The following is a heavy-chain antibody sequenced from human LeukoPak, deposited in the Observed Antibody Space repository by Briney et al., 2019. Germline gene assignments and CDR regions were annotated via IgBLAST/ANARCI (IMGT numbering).Heavy chain of an antibody. CDR1: GFTFSSYS. CDR3: ARAVYCSSTSCYDYYFDY. J-gene: IGHJ4*02. CDR2: ISSSSSYI. Sequence: GGSLRLSCAASGFTFSSYSMNWVRQAPGKWLEWVSSISSSSSYIYYADSVKGRFTISRDNAKNSLYLQMNSLRAEDTAVYYCARAVYCSSTSCYDYYFDYWGQGTLVTVSS. V-gene: IGHV3-21*01. D-gene: IGHD2-2*01.